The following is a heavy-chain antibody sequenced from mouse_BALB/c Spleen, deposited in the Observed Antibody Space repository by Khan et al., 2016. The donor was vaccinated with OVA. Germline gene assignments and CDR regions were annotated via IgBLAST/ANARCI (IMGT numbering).Heavy chain of an antibody. V-gene: IGHV2-9*02. D-gene: IGHD1-3*01. Sequence: QFPLNYSLPVLVSPSQTLSITCTVSGLSLSNYGVHWVRQPPGKGLEWLGVIWAGGSTNHNSALMSRLSISKDESKGQVFLKTNSLQTGDTAMYYCARAFYNGAWFAYWGQGTMVTVAA. CDR1: GLSLSNYG. CDR2: IWAGGST. J-gene: IGHJ3*01. CDR3: ARAFYNGAWFAY.